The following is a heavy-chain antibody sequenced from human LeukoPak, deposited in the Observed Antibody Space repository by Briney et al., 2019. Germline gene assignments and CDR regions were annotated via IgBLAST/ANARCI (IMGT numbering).Heavy chain of an antibody. Sequence: GGSLRLSCAASRFSFSNYWMHWVRQAPGKGLVWVSRVKSDGRNPSYAASVKGRFTISRDNAENMLYLQMNTLGAEDTAVYYCARDIVSGSGSLDYWGQGTLVTVSS. CDR2: VKSDGRNP. CDR1: RFSFSNYW. D-gene: IGHD3-10*01. J-gene: IGHJ4*02. CDR3: ARDIVSGSGSLDY. V-gene: IGHV3-74*01.